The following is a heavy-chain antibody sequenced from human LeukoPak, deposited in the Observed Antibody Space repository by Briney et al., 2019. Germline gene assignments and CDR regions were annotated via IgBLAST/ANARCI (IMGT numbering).Heavy chain of an antibody. J-gene: IGHJ4*02. CDR2: ISGSGGST. D-gene: IGHD3-3*01. CDR3: AKVPHLIGSGYYYFDY. V-gene: IGHV3-23*01. Sequence: PGGSLRLSCAASGFTFSSYAMSWVRQAPGKGLEWVSAISGSGGSTYYADSVKGRFTISRDNSKNTLYLQMNSPRAEDTAVYYCAKVPHLIGSGYYYFDYWGQGTLVTVSS. CDR1: GFTFSSYA.